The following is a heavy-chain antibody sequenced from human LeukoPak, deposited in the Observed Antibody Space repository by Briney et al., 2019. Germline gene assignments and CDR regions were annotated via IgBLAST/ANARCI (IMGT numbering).Heavy chain of an antibody. D-gene: IGHD3-22*01. V-gene: IGHV4-31*03. CDR3: ARGSYWYYDSSGYPLRAFDI. CDR1: GGSISSGGYY. Sequence: SETLSLTCTVSGGSISSGGYYWSWIRQHPGKGLEWIGYIYYSGSTYYNPSLKSRVTISADTSKNQFSLKLSSVTAADTAVYYCARGSYWYYDSSGYPLRAFDIWGQGTMVTVSS. J-gene: IGHJ3*02. CDR2: IYYSGST.